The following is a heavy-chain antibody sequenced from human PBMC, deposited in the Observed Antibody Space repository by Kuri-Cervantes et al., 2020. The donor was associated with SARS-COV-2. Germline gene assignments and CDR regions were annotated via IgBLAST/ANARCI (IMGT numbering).Heavy chain of an antibody. Sequence: GGSLRLSCAASGFTFSSYGMHWVCQAPGKGLEWVAVIWYDGSNKYYADSVKGRFTISRDNSKNTLYLQMNSLRAEDTAVYYCARELVGATNYYGMDVWGQGTTVTVSS. CDR3: ARELVGATNYYGMDV. CDR1: GFTFSSYG. D-gene: IGHD1-26*01. V-gene: IGHV3-33*01. J-gene: IGHJ6*02. CDR2: IWYDGSNK.